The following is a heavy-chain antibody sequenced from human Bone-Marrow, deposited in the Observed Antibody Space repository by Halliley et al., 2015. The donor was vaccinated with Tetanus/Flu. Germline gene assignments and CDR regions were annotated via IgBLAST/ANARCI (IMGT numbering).Heavy chain of an antibody. CDR1: GGSISSGGSY. V-gene: IGHV4-30-4*01. CDR2: FSYSGRP. CDR3: VRYLNYEFLHP. J-gene: IGHJ5*02. Sequence: TLSLTCAVSGGSISSGGSYWTWIRQSPGKGLQWIGHFSYSGRPHYNPSLQSRVTISADTSKNHLSLRLRSVTAADTAVYYCVRYLNYEFLHPWGQGTLVTVSS. D-gene: IGHD3-3*01.